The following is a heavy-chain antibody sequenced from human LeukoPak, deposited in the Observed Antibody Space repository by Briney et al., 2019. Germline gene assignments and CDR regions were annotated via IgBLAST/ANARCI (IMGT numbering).Heavy chain of an antibody. CDR2: LGSAGDK. V-gene: IGHV3-13*01. D-gene: IGHD3/OR15-3a*01. CDR3: ARAKRETSTRPWTSGMDV. CDR1: GFTLSDYD. J-gene: IGHJ6*02. Sequence: GGSLRLSCAASGFTLSDYDIHWVRQPIGKGLDWVSGLGSAGDKYHAGSERGRFTISREDAENSVYLQMNGLRPEDTAIYYCARAKRETSTRPWTSGMDVWGQGTRVTVSS.